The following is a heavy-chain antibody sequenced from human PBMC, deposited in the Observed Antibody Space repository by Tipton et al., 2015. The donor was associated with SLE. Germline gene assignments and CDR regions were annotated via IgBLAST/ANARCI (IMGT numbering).Heavy chain of an antibody. CDR3: ATRLPPIR. Sequence: SLRLSCAASGFTLSFHVMHWVRQAPGKGLEYVSSISNDGERIFYADSVNGRFTISRDSSKNTVDLHLNSLRDEDTAVYYCATRLPPIRWGQGTMVTVSS. J-gene: IGHJ3*01. CDR2: ISNDGERI. V-gene: IGHV3-64*02. CDR1: GFTLSFHV. D-gene: IGHD6-25*01.